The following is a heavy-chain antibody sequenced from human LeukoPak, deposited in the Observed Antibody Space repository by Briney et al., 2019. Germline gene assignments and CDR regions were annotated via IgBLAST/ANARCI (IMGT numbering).Heavy chain of an antibody. V-gene: IGHV3-21*04. Sequence: PGGSLRLSCAASGFTFSSYSMNWVRQAPGKGLEWVSSISSSSSSIYYADSVKGRFTISRDNAKNSLYLQMNSLRAEDTAVYYCAKKVGIAFDIWGQGTMVTVSS. CDR3: AKKVGIAFDI. D-gene: IGHD1-14*01. J-gene: IGHJ3*02. CDR2: ISSSSSSI. CDR1: GFTFSSYS.